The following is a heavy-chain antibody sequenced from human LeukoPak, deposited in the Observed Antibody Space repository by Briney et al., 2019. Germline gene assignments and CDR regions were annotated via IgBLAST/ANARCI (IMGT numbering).Heavy chain of an antibody. CDR1: GFPFSSYS. Sequence: GGSLRLSCAATGFPFSSYSMNWVRQAPGEGLEWVSYISSSRTTSYADSVKGRFTISRDNAKNSLYLQMNSLRAEDTAVYYCARDLEGSGSFYRPSYDYWGQGTLVTVSS. V-gene: IGHV3-48*01. J-gene: IGHJ4*02. D-gene: IGHD3-10*01. CDR2: ISSSRTT. CDR3: ARDLEGSGSFYRPSYDY.